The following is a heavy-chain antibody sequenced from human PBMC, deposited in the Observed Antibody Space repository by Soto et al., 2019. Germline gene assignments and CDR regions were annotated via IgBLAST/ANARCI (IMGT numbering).Heavy chain of an antibody. CDR2: IYYSGST. Sequence: QVQLQESGPGLVKPSQTLSLTCTVSGGSISSGGYYWSWIRQHPGKGLEWIGYIYYSGSTYYNPSLKSRVTISVDTSKNQFALKLSSATAADTAVYYCARSPTRPQWELSGWGHGTLVTVSS. CDR1: GGSISSGGYY. V-gene: IGHV4-31*03. D-gene: IGHD1-26*01. J-gene: IGHJ4*01. CDR3: ARSPTRPQWELSG.